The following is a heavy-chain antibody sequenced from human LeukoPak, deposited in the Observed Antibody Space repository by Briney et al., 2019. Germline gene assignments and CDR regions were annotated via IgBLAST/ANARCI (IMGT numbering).Heavy chain of an antibody. CDR3: ARPYSGSYFDYYGMDV. D-gene: IGHD1-26*01. Sequence: SETLSLTGTVSGGSISSSSYYWGWIRQPPGKGLEWIGSIYYSGSTYYNPSLKSRVTISVDTSKNQFSLKLSSVTAADTAVYYCARPYSGSYFDYYGMDVWGQGTTVTVSS. J-gene: IGHJ6*02. V-gene: IGHV4-39*01. CDR1: GGSISSSSYY. CDR2: IYYSGST.